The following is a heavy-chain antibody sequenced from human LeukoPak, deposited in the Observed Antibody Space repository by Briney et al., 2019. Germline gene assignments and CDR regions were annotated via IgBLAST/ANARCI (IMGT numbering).Heavy chain of an antibody. D-gene: IGHD3-9*01. CDR1: GFIFSSYD. J-gene: IGHJ4*02. CDR3: AKSPHYDNDQPFDY. CDR2: IRYDGSDK. Sequence: QSGGSLRLSCVASGFIFSSYDMYWVRQAPGKGLEWVAFIRYDGSDKYSADSVKGRFTISRDNSKNTLYVHIVGLRPEDTAVYYCAKSPHYDNDQPFDYWGQGTLVTVSS. V-gene: IGHV3-30*02.